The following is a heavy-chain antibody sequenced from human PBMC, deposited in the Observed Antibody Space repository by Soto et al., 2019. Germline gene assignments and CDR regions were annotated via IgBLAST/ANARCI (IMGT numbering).Heavy chain of an antibody. D-gene: IGHD2-15*01. Sequence: QVQLVQSGAEVKKPGSSVKVSCKASGGTFSSYAISWVRQAPGQGLEWMGGIIPIFGTANYAQKFQGRVTITADKSTSTAYMELSSLRSEDTAVYYCARTLGYCSGGSCYSVLAFDIWGQGTMVTVSS. CDR3: ARTLGYCSGGSCYSVLAFDI. CDR2: IIPIFGTA. V-gene: IGHV1-69*06. J-gene: IGHJ3*02. CDR1: GGTFSSYA.